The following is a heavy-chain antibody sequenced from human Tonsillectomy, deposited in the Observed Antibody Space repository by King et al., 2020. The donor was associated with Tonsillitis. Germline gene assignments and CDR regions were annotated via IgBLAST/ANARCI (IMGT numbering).Heavy chain of an antibody. CDR1: GFTFNSYW. J-gene: IGHJ4*02. D-gene: IGHD1-26*01. CDR3: ARDGRLLFY. CDR2: INPDGGEE. V-gene: IGHV3-7*01. Sequence: VQLVESGGGLVQPGGSLRLSCTASGFTFNSYWMSWVRQAPGKGLEWVANINPDGGEENYVDSVRGRFTISRDNAKNSLYLQMEGLRVEDTAVYYCARDGRLLFYWGQGTLVTVSS.